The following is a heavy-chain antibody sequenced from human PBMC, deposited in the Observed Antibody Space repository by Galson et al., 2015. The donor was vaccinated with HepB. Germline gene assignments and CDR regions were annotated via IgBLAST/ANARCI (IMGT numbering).Heavy chain of an antibody. J-gene: IGHJ6*02. D-gene: IGHD2-2*01. CDR2: INSDGSST. CDR1: GFTFSSYW. Sequence: SLRLSCAASGFTFSSYWMLWVRQAPGKGLVWVSRINSDGSSTSYAESVKGRFTISRDNAKNTLYLQMNSLRADDTAVYYCARSPGPRAVPAAYHYYYYGMDVWGQGTTVTVSS. V-gene: IGHV3-74*01. CDR3: ARSPGPRAVPAAYHYYYYGMDV.